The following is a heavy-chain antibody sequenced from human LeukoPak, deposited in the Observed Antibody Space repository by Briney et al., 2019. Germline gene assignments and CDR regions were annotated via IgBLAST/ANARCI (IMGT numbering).Heavy chain of an antibody. CDR1: GYTLTELS. D-gene: IGHD5-18*01. CDR3: ATEGGGTAMVAALGY. Sequence: ASVKVSCKVSGYTLTELSMHWVRQAPGKGLEWMGGFDPEGGETIYAQKFQGRVTMTEDTSTDTAYMELSSLRSEDTAVYYCATEGGGTAMVAALGYWGQGTLVTVSS. V-gene: IGHV1-24*01. J-gene: IGHJ4*02. CDR2: FDPEGGET.